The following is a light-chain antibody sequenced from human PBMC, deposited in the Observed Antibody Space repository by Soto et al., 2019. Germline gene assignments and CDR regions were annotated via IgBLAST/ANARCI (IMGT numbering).Light chain of an antibody. CDR2: SAS. CDR3: QQLSLYPLT. V-gene: IGKV1-9*01. J-gene: IGKJ4*01. Sequence: DLQLTQSPSTLSASVGDTVTITCRASQALSNYLAWYQQKPGKAPDLLIYSASTLQSGVPSRCSGSGSKTEFSLTISALQPEDLTTYYCQQLSLYPLTFGGGTKVDIK. CDR1: QALSNY.